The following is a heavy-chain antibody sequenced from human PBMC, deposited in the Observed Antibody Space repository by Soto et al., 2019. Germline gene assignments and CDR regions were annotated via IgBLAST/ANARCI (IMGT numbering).Heavy chain of an antibody. V-gene: IGHV4-39*07. Sequence: SETLSLTCTVSGGSISSSSYYWGWIRQPPGKGLEWIGCISYSGTTSYNPSLKSRVAISLDTSKNQFSLSLSSVTAADTAVYYCARGRGYSYGLDPWGQGTLVTVSS. D-gene: IGHD5-18*01. CDR1: GGSISSSSYY. J-gene: IGHJ5*02. CDR2: ISYSGTT. CDR3: ARGRGYSYGLDP.